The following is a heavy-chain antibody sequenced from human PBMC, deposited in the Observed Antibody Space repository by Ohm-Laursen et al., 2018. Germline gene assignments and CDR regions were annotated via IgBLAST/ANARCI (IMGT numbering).Heavy chain of an antibody. CDR1: GFTFSSYA. J-gene: IGHJ5*02. V-gene: IGHV3-23*01. CDR2: ISGSGGST. Sequence: GSLRLSCTASGFTFSSYAMSWVRQAPGKGLEWVSAISGSGGSTYYADSVKGRFTISRDNSKNTLCLQMNSLRAEDTAVYYCAKGSRSSHYGSGRDNWFDPWGQGTLVTVSS. CDR3: AKGSRSSHYGSGRDNWFDP. D-gene: IGHD3-10*01.